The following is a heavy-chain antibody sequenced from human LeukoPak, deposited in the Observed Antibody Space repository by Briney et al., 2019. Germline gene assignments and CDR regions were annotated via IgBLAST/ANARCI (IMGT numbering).Heavy chain of an antibody. CDR2: ISSSSSTI. D-gene: IGHD3-22*01. CDR1: GFTFSSYD. Sequence: GGSLRLSCAASGFTFSSYDMNWVRQAPGKGLEWLSYISSSSSTIYYADSVKGRFTISRDNAENSLYLQMNGLRAEDTAVYYCARDFHYYDSSGYYEKWFDPWGQGTLVTVSS. V-gene: IGHV3-48*03. CDR3: ARDFHYYDSSGYYEKWFDP. J-gene: IGHJ5*02.